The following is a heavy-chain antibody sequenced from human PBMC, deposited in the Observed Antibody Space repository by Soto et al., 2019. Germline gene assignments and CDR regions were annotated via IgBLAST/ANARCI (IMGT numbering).Heavy chain of an antibody. CDR3: ARSLYSSSWYAGS. D-gene: IGHD6-13*01. CDR2: IYHSGTT. V-gene: IGHV4-38-2*01. Sequence: SETLSLTCAVSGYSISRGHYWGWIRQPPGKGLEWIGSIYHSGTTYYNPSLKNRVTISLDTSKNQVSLRLNSGTAADSAVYYCARSLYSSSWYAGSWGQGTLVTVSS. CDR1: GYSISRGHY. J-gene: IGHJ5*02.